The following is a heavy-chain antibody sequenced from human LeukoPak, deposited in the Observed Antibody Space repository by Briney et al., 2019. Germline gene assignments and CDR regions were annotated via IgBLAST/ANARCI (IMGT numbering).Heavy chain of an antibody. CDR2: IGTAGDP. CDR1: GFTFSSYD. Sequence: PGGSLRLSCAASGFTFSSYDMHWVRQATGKGLEWVSAIGTAGDPYYPGSVKGRFTISRENAKNSLYLQMNSLRAGDTAVYYCARGAPGLRLGELSSLDYWGQGTLVTVSS. CDR3: ARGAPGLRLGELSSLDY. V-gene: IGHV3-13*05. J-gene: IGHJ4*02. D-gene: IGHD3-16*02.